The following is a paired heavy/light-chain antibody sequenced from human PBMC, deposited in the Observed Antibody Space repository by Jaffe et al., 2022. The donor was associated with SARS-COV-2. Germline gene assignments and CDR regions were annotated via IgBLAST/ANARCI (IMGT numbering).Light chain of an antibody. Sequence: DTQMIQSPSSLSASVGDRVTITCRASQSVSNYLNWYQQKPGKAPKVLIYAASNLQSGVPSRFSGSGSGTDFTLTISNLHPEDFATYYCQETYNNLDTFGGGTTVEIK. V-gene: IGKV1-39*01. J-gene: IGKJ4*01. CDR1: QSVSNY. CDR2: AAS. CDR3: QETYNNLDT.
Heavy chain of an antibody. V-gene: IGHV1-8*01. CDR1: GYTFTSYD. Sequence: QVQLVQSGAEVKKPGASVKVSCKASGYTFTSYDINWVRQATGQGLEWMGWMNPKSGNTGYAQKFQGRVTMTRDTSISTAYMELSSLRSEDTAVYYCARVAPVVGTAYRKPYIDYWGQGTLVTVSS. CDR2: MNPKSGNT. J-gene: IGHJ4*02. CDR3: ARVAPVVGTAYRKPYIDY. D-gene: IGHD2-21*01.